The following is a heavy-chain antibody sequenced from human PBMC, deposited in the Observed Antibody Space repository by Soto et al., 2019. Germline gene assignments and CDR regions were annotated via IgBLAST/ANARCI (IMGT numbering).Heavy chain of an antibody. CDR2: ISAYNGNT. V-gene: IGHV1-18*01. CDR1: GYTFTSYG. Sequence: ASVNVSCKASGYTFTSYGISWVRQAPGQGLEWMGWISAYNGNTNYAQKLQGRVTMTTDTSTSTAYMELRSLRSDDTAVYYCASNIVGAPDLFDPWCQRTPVTVSS. J-gene: IGHJ5*02. CDR3: ASNIVGAPDLFDP. D-gene: IGHD1-26*01.